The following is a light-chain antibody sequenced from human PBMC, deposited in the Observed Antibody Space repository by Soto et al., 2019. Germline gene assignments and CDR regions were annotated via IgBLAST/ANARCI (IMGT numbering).Light chain of an antibody. V-gene: IGKV1-5*01. Sequence: DIQMTQSPSTLYASVGDRVSITCRASQRIGSWLAWYQQKPGKVPKLLIYDASTLISGVPSRFSGTGSGTEFTLSIASLQPDDFATYYCLHYYTYPLTFGQGTKVGIK. CDR1: QRIGSW. J-gene: IGKJ1*01. CDR3: LHYYTYPLT. CDR2: DAS.